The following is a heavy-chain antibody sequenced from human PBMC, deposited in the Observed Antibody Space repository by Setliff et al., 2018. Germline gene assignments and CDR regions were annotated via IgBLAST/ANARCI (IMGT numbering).Heavy chain of an antibody. V-gene: IGHV1-69*05. CDR2: TIPMFGST. CDR3: AKEGNKYGYSSGWFDP. CDR1: GDTFSSYG. Sequence: SVKVSCKASGDTFSSYGISWVRQAPGQGLEWMGGTIPMFGSTNYAQKFQGRVTIITDESTTTAYMDLTSLRSDDTDVYYCAKEGNKYGYSSGWFDPWGQGTLVTVSS. D-gene: IGHD6-6*01. J-gene: IGHJ5*02.